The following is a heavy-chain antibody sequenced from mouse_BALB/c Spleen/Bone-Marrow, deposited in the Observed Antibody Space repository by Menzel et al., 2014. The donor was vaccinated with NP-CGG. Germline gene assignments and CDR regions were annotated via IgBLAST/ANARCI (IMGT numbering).Heavy chain of an antibody. V-gene: IGHV5-12*02. CDR1: GFTFSDYY. Sequence: EVQVVESGGGLVQPGGSLKLSCATSGFTFSDYYMYWVRQTLEKRLEWVAYISNGGGSTYYPDTVKGRFTISRDNAKNTLYLQMSRLKSEDTAMYYCARGGLWSSFDYWGQGTTLTVSS. CDR2: ISNGGGST. J-gene: IGHJ2*01. D-gene: IGHD1-1*02. CDR3: ARGGLWSSFDY.